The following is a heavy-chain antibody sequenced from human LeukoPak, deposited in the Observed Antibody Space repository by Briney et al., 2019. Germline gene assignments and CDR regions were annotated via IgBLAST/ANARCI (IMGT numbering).Heavy chain of an antibody. V-gene: IGHV4-34*01. CDR2: INHSGNT. J-gene: IGHJ4*02. Sequence: SETLSLTCAVYGGSFNNYYWNCIRQTPGKGLEWIGEINHSGNTNYNPSLKSRVTISLDTSKNQFSLNLTSVTAADTAVYYCHMVRGGGYFDYWGQGTLVTVSS. D-gene: IGHD3-10*01. CDR1: GGSFNNYY. CDR3: HMVRGGGYFDY.